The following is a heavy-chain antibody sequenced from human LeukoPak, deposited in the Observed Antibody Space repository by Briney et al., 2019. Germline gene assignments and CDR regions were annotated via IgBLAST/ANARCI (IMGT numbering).Heavy chain of an antibody. D-gene: IGHD2-2*01. CDR1: GLTFSSSW. CDR3: VRVYCSTTSCYGVDS. V-gene: IGHV3-7*01. Sequence: GGSLRLSCAASGLTFSSSWMNWVRQAPGKGLEWVANINPAGSQKNYVDSVKGRFTISRDNAMNSVFLQMNSLRVEDTAVYYCVRVYCSTTSCYGVDSWGQGTLVTVSS. CDR2: INPAGSQK. J-gene: IGHJ4*02.